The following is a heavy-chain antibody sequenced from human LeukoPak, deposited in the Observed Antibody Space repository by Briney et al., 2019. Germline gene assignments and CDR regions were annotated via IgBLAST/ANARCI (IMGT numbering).Heavy chain of an antibody. V-gene: IGHV3-30-3*01. J-gene: IGHJ4*02. CDR3: ARDQSDWGLFDY. D-gene: IGHD7-27*01. Sequence: GGSLRLSCAASEIAFSSYAMHWVRQAPGKGLEWVAVISYDGSNKYYADSVKGRFTISRDNSKNTLYLQMNSLRAEDTAVYYCARDQSDWGLFDYWGQGTLVTVSS. CDR1: EIAFSSYA. CDR2: ISYDGSNK.